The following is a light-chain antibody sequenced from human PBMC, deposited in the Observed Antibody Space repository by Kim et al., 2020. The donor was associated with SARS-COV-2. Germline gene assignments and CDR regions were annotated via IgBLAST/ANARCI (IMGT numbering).Light chain of an antibody. CDR2: KAS. V-gene: IGKV1-5*03. J-gene: IGKJ2*01. Sequence: LSASVGDRVTIICRASQSISSWLAWYQQKPGKAPKILIYKASSLKSGVPSRFSGSGSGTEFTLTINSLQPDDFATYYCQQYFSYSTFGQGTKLEI. CDR3: QQYFSYST. CDR1: QSISSW.